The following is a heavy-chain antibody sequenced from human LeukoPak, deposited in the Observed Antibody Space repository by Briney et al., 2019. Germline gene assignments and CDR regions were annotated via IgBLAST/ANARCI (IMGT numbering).Heavy chain of an antibody. CDR2: VSGSGSGGST. CDR1: GFTFSSYG. CDR3: AKYYGDDPDYYYYMDV. V-gene: IGHV3-23*01. Sequence: PGGTLRLSCAASGFTFSSYGMTWVRQAPGKGLEWVSAVSGSGSGGSTYYADSVKGRFTISRDNSKNTLYLQMNSLRAEDTAVYYCAKYYGDDPDYYYYMDVWGKGTTVTISS. D-gene: IGHD4-17*01. J-gene: IGHJ6*03.